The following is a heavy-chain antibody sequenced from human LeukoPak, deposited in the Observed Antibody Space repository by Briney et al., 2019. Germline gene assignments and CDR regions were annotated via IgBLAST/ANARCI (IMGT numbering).Heavy chain of an antibody. CDR3: AKDMGTTVTSGSDY. D-gene: IGHD4-17*01. CDR2: ISWNSGSI. CDR1: GFTFDDYA. V-gene: IGHV3-9*01. Sequence: PGGSLRLSCAASGFTFDDYAMHWVRQAPGKGLEWVSGISWNSGSIGYADSVKGRFTISRDNAKNSLYLQMNSLRAEDTASYYCAKDMGTTVTSGSDYWGQGTLVTVSS. J-gene: IGHJ4*02.